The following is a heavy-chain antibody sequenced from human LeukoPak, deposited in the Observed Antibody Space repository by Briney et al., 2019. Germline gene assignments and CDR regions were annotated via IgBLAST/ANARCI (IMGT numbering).Heavy chain of an antibody. D-gene: IGHD3-9*01. V-gene: IGHV3-7*01. Sequence: GGSLRLSCAASGFTFSWYWMSWVRQAPGKGLEWVANIKQDGSEKFYVDSVKGRFTISRDNAKNSLYLQMTSLRPEDTALYYCAGGTGWLIDSWGQGTLVTVSS. J-gene: IGHJ4*02. CDR2: IKQDGSEK. CDR1: GFTFSWYW. CDR3: AGGTGWLIDS.